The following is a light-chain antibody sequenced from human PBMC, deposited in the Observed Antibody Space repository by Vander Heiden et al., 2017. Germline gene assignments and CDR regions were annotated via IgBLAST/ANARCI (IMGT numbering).Light chain of an antibody. CDR2: YIN. V-gene: IGLV1-44*01. Sequence: QSVLTQPPSASGTPGQRVTISCSGSRFNIGSNTVNWYQQLPGTATKLLIYYINQRPSGVPDRFSGSKSGTSASLAISGLQSEDEADYYCAVWDDSLNGWVFGGGTKVTVL. J-gene: IGLJ3*02. CDR1: RFNIGSNT. CDR3: AVWDDSLNGWV.